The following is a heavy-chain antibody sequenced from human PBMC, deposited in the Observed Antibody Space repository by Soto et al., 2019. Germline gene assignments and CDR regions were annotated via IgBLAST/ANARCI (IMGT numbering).Heavy chain of an antibody. CDR2: IGTAGDT. V-gene: IGHV3-13*01. CDR1: GFTFSSYD. Sequence: GGSLRLSCAASGFTFSSYDMHWVRQATGKGLEWVSAIGTAGDTYYPGSVKGRFTISRENAKNSLYLQMNSLRAGDTAVYYCARGYGGGYYRADASDIWGQGTMVTVSS. CDR3: ARGYGGGYYRADASDI. J-gene: IGHJ3*02. D-gene: IGHD3-3*01.